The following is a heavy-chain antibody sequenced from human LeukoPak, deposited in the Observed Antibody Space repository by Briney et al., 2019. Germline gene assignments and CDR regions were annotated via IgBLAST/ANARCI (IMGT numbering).Heavy chain of an antibody. D-gene: IGHD2-2*03. CDR3: ATELDVIVVPPTKYYFHY. V-gene: IGHV3-30*02. J-gene: IGHJ4*02. CDR2: IQYDGSIK. CDR1: RFTFSSYG. Sequence: PGGSLRLSCAASRFTFSSYGMHWVRQAPGKGLEWLAFIQYDGSIKLYADSVKGRFTISRDNSKNTLYLQMNSLRVEDTALYSCATELDVIVVPPTKYYFHYWGQGTLVTVSS.